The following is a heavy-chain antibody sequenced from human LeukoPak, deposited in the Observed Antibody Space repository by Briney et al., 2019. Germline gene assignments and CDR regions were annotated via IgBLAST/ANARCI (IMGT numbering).Heavy chain of an antibody. V-gene: IGHV3-21*01. D-gene: IGHD4-17*01. CDR1: GFTFSSYS. J-gene: IGHJ4*02. CDR2: ISSSSSYI. CDR3: ARLRGVNGDYA. Sequence: GGSLRLSCAASGFTFSSYSMNWVRQAPGKGLEWVSSISSSSSYIYYADSVKGRFTISRDNAKNSLYLQMNSLRAEDTAVYYCARLRGVNGDYAWGQGTLVTVSS.